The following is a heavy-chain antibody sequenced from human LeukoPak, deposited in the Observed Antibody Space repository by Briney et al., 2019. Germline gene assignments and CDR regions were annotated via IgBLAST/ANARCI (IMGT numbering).Heavy chain of an antibody. CDR3: PRSYLVRSSGMDV. Sequence: GGSLRLSCAASGFTFSTYGMNWVRQAPGKGLEWVSCISSDSSTIYYADSVKGRFTISRDNAKNSLYLQMNSLRDEDTALYYCPRSYLVRSSGMDVWGKGNTVTVSS. CDR2: ISSDSSTI. V-gene: IGHV3-48*02. J-gene: IGHJ6*04. CDR1: GFTFSTYG. D-gene: IGHD6-6*01.